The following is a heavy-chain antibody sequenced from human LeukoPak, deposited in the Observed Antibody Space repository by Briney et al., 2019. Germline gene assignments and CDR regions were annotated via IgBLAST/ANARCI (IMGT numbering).Heavy chain of an antibody. CDR2: ISGSGGST. CDR3: AKDRPIFSAYFDY. CDR1: GFTFSSYA. V-gene: IGHV3-23*01. D-gene: IGHD6-6*01. Sequence: GGSLRLSCAASGFTFSSYAMSWVRQAPGQGLEWVSAISGSGGSTYYADSVKGRFTISRDNPKNTLYLQMNSLRAEDTAVYYCAKDRPIFSAYFDYWGQGTLVTVSS. J-gene: IGHJ4*02.